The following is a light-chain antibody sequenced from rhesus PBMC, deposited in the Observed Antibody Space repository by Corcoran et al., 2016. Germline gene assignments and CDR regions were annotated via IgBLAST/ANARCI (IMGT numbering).Light chain of an antibody. J-gene: IGKJ2*01. Sequence: DIQMTQFPSSLSASVGDRVTITCRASQDIYTSLSWYQQKPGKAPKPLIYSATSLEPGVPSRFSGRKSRAAYSLTISSLQPEDIATYYCQQYNESPYSFGQGTKVEIK. CDR2: SAT. V-gene: IGKV1-66*01. CDR3: QQYNESPYS. CDR1: QDIYTS.